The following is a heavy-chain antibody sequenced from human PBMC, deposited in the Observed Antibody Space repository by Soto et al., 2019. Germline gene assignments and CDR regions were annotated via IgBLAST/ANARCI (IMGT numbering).Heavy chain of an antibody. CDR2: ISGSGGST. CDR1: GFTVSSNY. D-gene: IGHD3-16*02. CDR3: AKVFSPVRRGGIWGSYRSPTTDYFDY. V-gene: IGHV3-23*01. Sequence: GGSLRLSCAASGFTVSSNYMSWVRQAPGKGLEWVSAISGSGGSTYYADSVKGRFTISRDNSKNTLYLQMNSLRAEDTAVYYCAKVFSPVRRGGIWGSYRSPTTDYFDYWGQGTLVTVSS. J-gene: IGHJ4*02.